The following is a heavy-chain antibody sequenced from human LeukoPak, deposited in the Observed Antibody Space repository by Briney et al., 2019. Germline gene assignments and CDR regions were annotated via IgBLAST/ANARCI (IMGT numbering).Heavy chain of an antibody. J-gene: IGHJ4*02. V-gene: IGHV5-51*01. CDR2: IYPDDSDT. D-gene: IGHD3-22*01. CDR3: ARPNYFDRSGYYAY. CDR1: GYNFTNYW. Sequence: GESLKISCKASGYNFTNYWIGWVRPMPGKGLEWVGIIYPDDSDTRYSPSFQGQVTISADKSISTAYLQWSRLKASDTALYYCARPNYFDRSGYYAYWGQGTLVTVSS.